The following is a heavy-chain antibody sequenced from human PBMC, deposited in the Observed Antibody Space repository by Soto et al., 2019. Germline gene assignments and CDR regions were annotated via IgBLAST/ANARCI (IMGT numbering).Heavy chain of an antibody. CDR3: ARGGQWDFLSDY. Sequence: GKVSCKASGYTFTRYYINWVRQAPGQGLEWMGWVSAYNGNTHYEQKLQGRVTLTTDTSTSTAYMELRSLRSDDTAVYFCARGGQWDFLSDYWGQGTLVTVSS. CDR2: VSAYNGNT. D-gene: IGHD1-26*01. V-gene: IGHV1-18*01. CDR1: GYTFTRYY. J-gene: IGHJ4*02.